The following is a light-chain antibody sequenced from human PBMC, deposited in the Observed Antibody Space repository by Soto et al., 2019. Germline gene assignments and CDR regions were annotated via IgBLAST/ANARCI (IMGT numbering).Light chain of an antibody. CDR1: QGVSNY. J-gene: IGKJ3*01. CDR2: AAS. V-gene: IGKV1-27*01. CDR3: QEYNSDPFT. Sequence: DIQMTQSPSSLSASVGDRVAITCRASQGVSNYLAWYQQKPGKVPKLLIYAASTFQSGVPSRISGSGSGTDITITISRLQPEDVATYYCQEYNSDPFTFGPGTKVDIK.